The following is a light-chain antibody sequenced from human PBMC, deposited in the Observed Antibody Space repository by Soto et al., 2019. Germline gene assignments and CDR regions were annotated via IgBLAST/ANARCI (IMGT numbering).Light chain of an antibody. J-gene: IGLJ2*01. CDR3: AAWDDSLNGYVV. CDR2: RDH. V-gene: IGLV1-44*01. CDR1: RYNIGSNT. Sequence: QSVLTQPPSASGTPGQRVTISCSGSRYNIGSNTVNWYQQVPGTAPRLLIHRDHQRPSGVPDRFSGSKSGTSASLAISGLQSEDEADYYCAAWDDSLNGYVVFGGGTKLPS.